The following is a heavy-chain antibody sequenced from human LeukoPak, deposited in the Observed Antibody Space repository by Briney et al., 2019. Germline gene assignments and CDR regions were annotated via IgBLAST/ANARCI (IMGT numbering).Heavy chain of an antibody. CDR2: IQWNDDST. D-gene: IGHD6-19*01. J-gene: IGHJ4*02. V-gene: IGHV3-20*04. CDR3: ARVDYGSGCDS. Sequence: PGGSLRLSCAASGFTFDDYGMSWVRRAPGKGLEWVSSIQWNDDSTGYADSVKGRFTISRDISKNTLYLQMGSLRAEDMAVCYCARVDYGSGCDSWGQGTLVTVSS. CDR1: GFTFDDYG.